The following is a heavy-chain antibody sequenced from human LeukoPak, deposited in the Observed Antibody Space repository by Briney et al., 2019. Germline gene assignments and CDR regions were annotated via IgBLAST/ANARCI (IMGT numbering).Heavy chain of an antibody. CDR3: TTLGDNYSGIVGEDY. CDR2: NKSRTDNATT. V-gene: IGHV3-15*01. J-gene: IGHJ4*02. Sequence: GGSLRLSCAASGFPFTNAWMNWVREGPGGGLEWVGRNKSRTDNATTDYAAPVKGRFTISRDDSKNTLYLQMNSLKTEDTAVSYCTTLGDNYSGIVGEDYWGQGTLVTVSS. CDR1: GFPFTNAW. D-gene: IGHD1-26*01.